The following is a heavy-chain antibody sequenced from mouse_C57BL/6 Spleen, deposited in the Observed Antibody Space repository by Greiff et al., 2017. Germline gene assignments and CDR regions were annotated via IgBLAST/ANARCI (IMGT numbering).Heavy chain of an antibody. CDR2: ISSGGDYI. CDR3: TRDTPHDGYYPFDV. V-gene: IGHV5-9-1*02. CDR1: GFTFSSYA. D-gene: IGHD2-3*01. J-gene: IGHJ1*03. Sequence: DVMLVESGEGLVKPGGSLKLSCAASGFTFSSYAMSWVRQTPEKRLEWVAYISSGGDYIYYADTVKGRFTITRDNARNTLYLQMSSLKSEDTAMYYCTRDTPHDGYYPFDVGGTGTTVTVAS.